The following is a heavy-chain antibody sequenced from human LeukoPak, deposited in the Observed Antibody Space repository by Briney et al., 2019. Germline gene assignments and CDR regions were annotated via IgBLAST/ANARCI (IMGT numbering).Heavy chain of an antibody. CDR1: GFTFYDYA. D-gene: IGHD1-14*01. V-gene: IGHV3-9*01. CDR2: ISWNSGSI. Sequence: GGSLRLSCAASGFTFYDYAMHWVRQAPGKGLEWVSGISWNSGSIGYADSVKGRFTISRDNAKNSLYLQMNSLRAEDTALYYCAKAAGPGYYYYGMDVWGQGTTVTVSS. J-gene: IGHJ6*02. CDR3: AKAAGPGYYYYGMDV.